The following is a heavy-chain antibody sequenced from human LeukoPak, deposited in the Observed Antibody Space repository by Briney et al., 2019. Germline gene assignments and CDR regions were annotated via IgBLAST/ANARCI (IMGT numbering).Heavy chain of an antibody. J-gene: IGHJ4*02. V-gene: IGHV3-23*01. Sequence: GGSLRLSCAASGFSFSSYAMSWVRQAPGKGLEWVSTISGSTVSTYYADSVKGRLTISRDNSKNTLFLQMNSLRAEDTAIYYCAKLAAPVYSSGWYGGDDYWGQGTLVTVSS. CDR3: AKLAAPVYSSGWYGGDDY. D-gene: IGHD6-19*01. CDR1: GFSFSSYA. CDR2: ISGSTVST.